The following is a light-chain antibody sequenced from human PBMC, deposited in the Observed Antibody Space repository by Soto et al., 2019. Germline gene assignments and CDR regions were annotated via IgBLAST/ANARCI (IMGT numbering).Light chain of an antibody. V-gene: IGKV1-5*03. CDR1: QSISNW. Sequence: DIQMTQSPSTLSASVGDRVTITCRASQSISNWLAWYQQKPGKAPKLLIYKASSLESGVPSRFSGSGSGTEFTLTISRLQPDDFATYYCQQSYSSPPTFGQGTKVDIK. J-gene: IGKJ1*01. CDR3: QQSYSSPPT. CDR2: KAS.